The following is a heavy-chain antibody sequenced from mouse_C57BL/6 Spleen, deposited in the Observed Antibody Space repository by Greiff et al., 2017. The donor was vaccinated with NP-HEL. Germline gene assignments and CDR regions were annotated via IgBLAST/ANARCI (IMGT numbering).Heavy chain of an antibody. CDR1: GFTFSSYA. CDR2: ISDGGSYT. J-gene: IGHJ3*01. CDR3: ARDDGSILFAY. V-gene: IGHV5-4*01. Sequence: EVQGVESGGGLVKPGGSLKLSCAASGFTFSSYAMPWVRQTPEKRLEWVATISDGGSYTYYPENVKGRFTISRDNAKNNLYLQMSHLKSEDAAMYYCARDDGSILFAYWGQGTLVTVSA. D-gene: IGHD2-3*01.